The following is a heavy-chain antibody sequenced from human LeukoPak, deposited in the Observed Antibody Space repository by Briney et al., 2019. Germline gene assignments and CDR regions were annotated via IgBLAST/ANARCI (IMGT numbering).Heavy chain of an antibody. V-gene: IGHV3-30*04. D-gene: IGHD5-24*01. CDR1: GFTFSSYA. J-gene: IGHJ4*02. CDR2: ISYDGNNK. Sequence: GGSLRLSCAASGFTFSSYAMHWVRQAPGKGLEWVAVISYDGNNKYYADSVKGRFTISRDNSKNTLYLQMNSLRAEDTAVYYCARDLGDGYNYVIWYYFDYWGQGTPVTVSS. CDR3: ARDLGDGYNYVIWYYFDY.